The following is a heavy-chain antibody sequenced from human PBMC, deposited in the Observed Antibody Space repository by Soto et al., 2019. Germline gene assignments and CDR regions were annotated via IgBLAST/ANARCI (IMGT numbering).Heavy chain of an antibody. V-gene: IGHV4-31*03. D-gene: IGHD3-22*01. Sequence: TMSLTFTVSVCSISDGYYWCWIRQTPGEGLEWIAHIYYSGKAYYNPSLKSRVTISVDPSKSQFSLKLSSMTASDTAVYYCARCGHRLGYYHQLDYWGQGTPVTVSS. CDR2: IYYSGKA. CDR3: ARCGHRLGYYHQLDY. J-gene: IGHJ4*02. CDR1: VCSISDGYY.